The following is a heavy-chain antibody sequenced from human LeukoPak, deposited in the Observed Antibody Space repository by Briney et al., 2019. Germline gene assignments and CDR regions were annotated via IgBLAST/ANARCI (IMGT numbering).Heavy chain of an antibody. Sequence: ASVKVSCKASGGTFSSYAISWVRQAPGQGLEWMGGIIPIFGTANYAQKFQGRVTITADESTSTAYMELSSLRSEDTAVYYCARVVGGVLEINWFDPWGQGTLVTVSS. CDR2: IIPIFGTA. CDR1: GGTFSSYA. CDR3: ARVVGGVLEINWFDP. J-gene: IGHJ5*02. D-gene: IGHD3-10*01. V-gene: IGHV1-69*13.